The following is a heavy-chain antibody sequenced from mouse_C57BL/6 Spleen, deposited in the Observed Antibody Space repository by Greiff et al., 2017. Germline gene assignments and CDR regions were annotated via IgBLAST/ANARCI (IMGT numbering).Heavy chain of an antibody. CDR1: GYTFTSYW. CDR3: ASRRAYDLFDG. V-gene: IGHV1-52*01. CDR2: IDPSDSET. Sequence: VQLQQPGAELVRPGSSVKLSCKASGYTFTSYWMHWVKQRPIQGLEWIGNIDPSDSETHYNQKFKDKATLTVDKSSSTAYMQLSSLTSEDSAVYYCASRRAYDLFDGWGQGTTLTVST. J-gene: IGHJ2*01. D-gene: IGHD2-3*01.